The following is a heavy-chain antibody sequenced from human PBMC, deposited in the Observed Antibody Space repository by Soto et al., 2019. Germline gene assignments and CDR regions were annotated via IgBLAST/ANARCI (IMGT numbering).Heavy chain of an antibody. CDR2: VSHDGRNT. Sequence: VQLVESGGGVIQPGRSLRLSCAASGFTFSDYAMHWVRQAPGKGLEWVAVVSHDGRNTHYADSVKGRFTISRDSSKNTVSLEMNSLRAEDTAVYYCEKGGRQWLVTSDFNYWGQGDLVTVSS. D-gene: IGHD6-19*01. CDR1: GFTFSDYA. V-gene: IGHV3-30*18. J-gene: IGHJ4*02. CDR3: EKGGRQWLVTSDFNY.